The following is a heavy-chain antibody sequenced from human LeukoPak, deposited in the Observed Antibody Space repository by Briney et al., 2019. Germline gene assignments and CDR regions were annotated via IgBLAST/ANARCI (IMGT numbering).Heavy chain of an antibody. CDR2: ISSSSSII. Sequence: GGSLRLSCAASGFTFSNYNMNWVRQAPGKGLEWVSYISSSSSIIYYADSVKGRFTISRDTAKNSLYLQMNSLRAEDTAVYYCARDLGQYYDTSDNWFDPWGQGTLVTVSS. CDR1: GFTFSNYN. J-gene: IGHJ5*02. CDR3: ARDLGQYYDTSDNWFDP. V-gene: IGHV3-48*01. D-gene: IGHD3-22*01.